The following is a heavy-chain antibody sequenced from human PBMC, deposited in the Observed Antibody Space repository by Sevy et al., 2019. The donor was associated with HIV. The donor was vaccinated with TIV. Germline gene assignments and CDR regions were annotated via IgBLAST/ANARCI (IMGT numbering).Heavy chain of an antibody. CDR2: VSPHNGDT. V-gene: IGHV1-18*01. CDR3: ARSSCSGGRCYSLAY. D-gene: IGHD2-15*01. J-gene: IGHJ4*02. Sequence: ASVKVSCKASGYTFTTYRITWVRQAPGQGLEWMGWVSPHNGDTDYAQKVQGRVTMITDTSTSTAFMELRSLRSDDTALYYCARSSCSGGRCYSLAYWGQGTLVTVSS. CDR1: GYTFTTYR.